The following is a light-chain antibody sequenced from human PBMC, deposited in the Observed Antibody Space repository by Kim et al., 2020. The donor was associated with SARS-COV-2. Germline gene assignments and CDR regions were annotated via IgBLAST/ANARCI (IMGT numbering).Light chain of an antibody. CDR1: SLRSDY. V-gene: IGLV3-19*01. J-gene: IGLJ2*01. Sequence: SSELTQDPAVSVALGQTVRITCQGDSLRSDYASWYQQKPGQAPVLVIYGKNNRPSGIPDRFSGSSSGNTASLTITGAQAEDEADYYCNSRDTSAHHPGVFGGGTKLTVL. CDR3: NSRDTSAHHPGV. CDR2: GKN.